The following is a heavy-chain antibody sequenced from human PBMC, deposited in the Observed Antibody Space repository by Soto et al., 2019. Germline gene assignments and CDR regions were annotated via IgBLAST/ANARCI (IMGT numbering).Heavy chain of an antibody. V-gene: IGHV2-5*02. D-gene: IGHD3-22*01. Sequence: QITLKESGPTLVKPTQTLTLTCTFSGFSLSTSGVGVGWIRQPPGKALEWLALIYWDDDKRYSPSLKSRLTITKDTSKNQVVLTMTNMDPVDTATYYCAHLTYYYDSSGYSSRAEYFQHWGQGTLVTVSS. J-gene: IGHJ1*01. CDR2: IYWDDDK. CDR1: GFSLSTSGVG. CDR3: AHLTYYYDSSGYSSRAEYFQH.